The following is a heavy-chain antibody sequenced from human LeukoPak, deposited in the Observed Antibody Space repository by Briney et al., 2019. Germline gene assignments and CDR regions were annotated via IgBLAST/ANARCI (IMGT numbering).Heavy chain of an antibody. Sequence: ETLSLTCTVSGDSISSSSDYWGWVRQPPGKGLEWVSAISGSGSNIYYADSVKGRFTISRDNSKNTLYLQMNSLRAEDTAVYYCARDPWGNGAFDIWGQGTMVTVSS. D-gene: IGHD3-16*01. CDR3: ARDPWGNGAFDI. V-gene: IGHV3-23*01. CDR2: ISGSGSNI. J-gene: IGHJ3*02. CDR1: GDSISSSSDY.